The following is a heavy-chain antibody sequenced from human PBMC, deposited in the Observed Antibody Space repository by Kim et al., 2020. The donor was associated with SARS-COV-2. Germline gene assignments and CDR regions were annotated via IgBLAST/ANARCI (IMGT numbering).Heavy chain of an antibody. V-gene: IGHV3-33*06. CDR3: AKDRFPREPGGMDV. J-gene: IGHJ6*02. CDR1: GFTFSSYG. CDR2: IWYDGSNK. D-gene: IGHD2-21*01. Sequence: GGSLRLSCAASGFTFSSYGMHWVRQAPGKGLEWVAVIWYDGSNKYYADSVKGRFTISRDNSKNTLYLQMNSLRAEDTAVYYCAKDRFPREPGGMDVWGQGTTVTVSS.